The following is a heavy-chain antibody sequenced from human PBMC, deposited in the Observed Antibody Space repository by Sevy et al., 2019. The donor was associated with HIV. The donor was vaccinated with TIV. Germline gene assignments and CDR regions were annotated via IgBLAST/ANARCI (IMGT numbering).Heavy chain of an antibody. Sequence: ASVKVSCKASGFTFTSSAVQWVRQARGQRLEWIGWIVVGSGNTNYAQKFQERVTITRDMSTSTAYMELSSLRSEDTAVYYCTVLITILGVAVWGQGTTVTVSS. V-gene: IGHV1-58*01. CDR2: IVVGSGNT. CDR3: TVLITILGVAV. J-gene: IGHJ6*02. CDR1: GFTFTSSA. D-gene: IGHD3-3*01.